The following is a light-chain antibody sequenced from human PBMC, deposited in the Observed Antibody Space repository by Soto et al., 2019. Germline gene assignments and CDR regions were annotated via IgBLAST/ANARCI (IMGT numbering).Light chain of an antibody. CDR3: QTWGTGIVL. V-gene: IGLV4-69*01. CDR1: SGHRTYA. CDR2: LNSDGSH. Sequence: QLVLTQSPSASASLGASVKLTCTLSSGHRTYAIAWLQQQPEKGPRYLMKLNSDGSHNRGDGIPDRFSGSSSGAERYLTISSLQSEDEGDNYCQTWGTGIVLFGGGTKLTVL. J-gene: IGLJ2*01.